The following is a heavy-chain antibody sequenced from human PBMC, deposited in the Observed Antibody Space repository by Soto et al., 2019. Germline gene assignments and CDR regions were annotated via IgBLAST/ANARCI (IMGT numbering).Heavy chain of an antibody. CDR1: GYSFTSYW. Sequence: GESLKISFKGSGYSFTSYWIGWMRQMPGKGLEWMGIIYPGDSDTRYSPSFQGQVTISADKSISTAYLQWSSLKASDTAMYYCAAVPAATPDYYYYGMDVWGQGTTVTVSS. CDR2: IYPGDSDT. D-gene: IGHD2-2*02. CDR3: AAVPAATPDYYYYGMDV. V-gene: IGHV5-51*01. J-gene: IGHJ6*02.